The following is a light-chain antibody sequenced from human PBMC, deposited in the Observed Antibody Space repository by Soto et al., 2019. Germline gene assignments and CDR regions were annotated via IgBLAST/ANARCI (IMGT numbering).Light chain of an antibody. CDR3: QQYDDWPET. CDR2: GAS. J-gene: IGKJ1*01. CDR1: QNVRSN. V-gene: IGKV3-15*01. Sequence: VLTQSPSTLSMSPVARATLFCRASQNVRSNLAWYQQKPGQAPRLLIYGASTRATGIPARFSGRGSGTEFILTISSLQSEDFAVYYCQQYDDWPETSGQGTKVDI.